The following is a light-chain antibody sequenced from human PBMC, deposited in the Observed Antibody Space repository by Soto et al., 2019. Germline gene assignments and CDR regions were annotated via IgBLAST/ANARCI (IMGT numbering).Light chain of an antibody. V-gene: IGLV2-14*03. CDR1: SSDVGYYNY. CDR2: DVR. CDR3: SSYTSSSTYV. J-gene: IGLJ1*01. Sequence: QSALTQPASVSGSPGQSISISCTGTSSDVGYYNYVSWYQQHPGKAPKLMIYDVRNRPSGVSIRFSGSKSGNTASLTISGLQAEDEADYYCSSYTSSSTYVFGTGTKLTVL.